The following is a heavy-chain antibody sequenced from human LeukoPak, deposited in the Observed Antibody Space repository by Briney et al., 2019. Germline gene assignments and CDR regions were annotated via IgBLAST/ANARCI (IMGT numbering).Heavy chain of an antibody. CDR1: GYTFTSYG. CDR3: GRHITGTTVFLFDY. CDR2: ISASTGNT. D-gene: IGHD1-7*01. J-gene: IGHJ4*02. Sequence: GASVPVSCKASGYTFTSYGISWVRQAPGQGLEWMGWISASTGNTNYAQKLQGRVTMTTDTSTNTADMEQRSLRCDDTAVYYCGRHITGTTVFLFDYWGQGTLVTVSS. V-gene: IGHV1-18*01.